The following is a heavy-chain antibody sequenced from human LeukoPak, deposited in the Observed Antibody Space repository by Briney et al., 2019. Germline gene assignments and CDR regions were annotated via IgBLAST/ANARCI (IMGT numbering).Heavy chain of an antibody. CDR2: IIPIFGTA. V-gene: IGHV1-69*05. Sequence: ASVKVSCKASGGTFSSYAISWVRQAPRQGLEWMGRIIPIFGTANYAQKFQGRVTNTTDESTSTAYMELSSLRSEDTAVYYCARDGAVYPYYDFWSGEHWGQGTLVTVSS. D-gene: IGHD3-3*01. J-gene: IGHJ4*02. CDR1: GGTFSSYA. CDR3: ARDGAVYPYYDFWSGEH.